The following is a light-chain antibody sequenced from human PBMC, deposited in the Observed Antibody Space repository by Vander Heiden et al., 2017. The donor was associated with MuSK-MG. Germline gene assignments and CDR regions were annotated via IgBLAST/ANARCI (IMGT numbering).Light chain of an antibody. CDR3: QSYNSSNLV. V-gene: IGLV6-57*01. CDR2: EDN. CDR1: SGSIASNY. Sequence: NFMLTQPHSVSESPGKTVTLSCTRSSGSIASNYVQWYQQRPGSSPTLVIYEDNQRPSGVPDRFSGSIDSSSTSASPTISGLKAEDEAYYYCQSYNSSNLVFGGGTKLTVL. J-gene: IGLJ2*01.